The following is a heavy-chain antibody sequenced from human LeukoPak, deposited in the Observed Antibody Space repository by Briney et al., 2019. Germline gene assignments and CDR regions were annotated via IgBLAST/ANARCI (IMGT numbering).Heavy chain of an antibody. Sequence: SETLSLTCTVSGGSISSGDYYWSWIRQPPGKGLEWIGYIYYSGSTYYNPSIKSRVTISVDTSKNHFSMKLSSVTAADTAVYYCARDQFRYYDSSGYYQYYYYYGMDVWGQGTTVTVSS. V-gene: IGHV4-30-4*01. J-gene: IGHJ6*02. D-gene: IGHD3-22*01. CDR1: GGSISSGDYY. CDR3: ARDQFRYYDSSGYYQYYYYYGMDV. CDR2: IYYSGST.